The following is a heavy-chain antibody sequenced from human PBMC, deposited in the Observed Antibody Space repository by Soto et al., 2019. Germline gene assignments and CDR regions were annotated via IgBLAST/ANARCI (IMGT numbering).Heavy chain of an antibody. CDR1: GFTFSTYG. D-gene: IGHD2-2*01. V-gene: IGHV3-33*06. J-gene: IGHJ4*02. CDR3: AKVSRGIGVVPAALN. Sequence: QVPLVESGGGVVQPGKSLRLSCAASGFTFSTYGMHWVRQAPGKGLEWVAVIWYDGSNKYHGDSLKGRFTISRDNSKNTLYLQMNSLRAEDTAVYYCAKVSRGIGVVPAALNWGQGTLVTVSS. CDR2: IWYDGSNK.